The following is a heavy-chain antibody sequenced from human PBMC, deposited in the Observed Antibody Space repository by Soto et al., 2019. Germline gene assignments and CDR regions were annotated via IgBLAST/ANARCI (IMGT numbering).Heavy chain of an antibody. CDR2: MSYDGSNE. CDR3: AKDGSHNCDY. V-gene: IGHV3-30*18. CDR1: GFTFSHYA. J-gene: IGHJ4*02. Sequence: QVQLVESGGGVVQPGRSLRLSCAASGFTFSHYAMHWVRQAPGKGLEWVALMSYDGSNEYYADSVKGRFTSSRDNSKNTLYLQMNSLRAEDTAVYYCAKDGSHNCDYWGQGTLGSVAS. D-gene: IGHD1-26*01.